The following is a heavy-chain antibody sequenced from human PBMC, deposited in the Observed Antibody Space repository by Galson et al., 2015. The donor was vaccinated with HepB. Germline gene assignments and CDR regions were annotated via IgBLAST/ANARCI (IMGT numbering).Heavy chain of an antibody. V-gene: IGHV1-3*04. CDR3: ARVDQLLRGGLDY. J-gene: IGHJ4*02. CDR2: ILTDNGNT. CDR1: GYTFTNYA. Sequence: SVKVSCKASGYTFTNYAIHWVRQAPGQRLEWMGWILTDNGNTKYSQNFQGRVTITRDTSASTAYMELSSLRSEDTAVYYCARVDQLLRGGLDYWGQGTLVTVSS. D-gene: IGHD2-2*01.